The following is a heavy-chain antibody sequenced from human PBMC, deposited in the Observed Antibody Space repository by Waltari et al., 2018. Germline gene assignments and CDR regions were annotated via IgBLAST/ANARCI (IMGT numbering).Heavy chain of an antibody. J-gene: IGHJ3*02. Sequence: QVQLQQWGAGLLKPSETLSLTCAVYGGSFSGYYWSWIRQPPGKGLEWIGEINHSGSTNYNPSLKSRVTISVDTSKNQFSLKLSSVTAANTAVYYCARGRRGDRGSGARDAFDIWGQGTMVTVSS. CDR2: INHSGST. CDR1: GGSFSGYY. V-gene: IGHV4-34*01. CDR3: ARGRRGDRGSGARDAFDI. D-gene: IGHD2-21*02.